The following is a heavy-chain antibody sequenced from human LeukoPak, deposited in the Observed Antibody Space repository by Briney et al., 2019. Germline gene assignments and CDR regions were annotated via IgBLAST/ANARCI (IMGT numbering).Heavy chain of an antibody. CDR3: ARSRGWLQSHPLGY. CDR2: IYHSGST. D-gene: IGHD5-24*01. J-gene: IGHJ4*02. Sequence: PSETLSLTCAVSGGSISSSNWWSWVRQPPGKGLEWIGEIYHSGSTNYSPSLKSRVTISVDTSKNQFSLKLSSVTAADTAVYYCARSRGWLQSHPLGYWGQGTLVAVSS. CDR1: GGSISSSNW. V-gene: IGHV4-4*02.